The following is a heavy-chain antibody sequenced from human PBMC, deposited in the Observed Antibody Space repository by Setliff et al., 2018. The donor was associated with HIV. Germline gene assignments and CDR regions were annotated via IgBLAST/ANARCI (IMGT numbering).Heavy chain of an antibody. D-gene: IGHD1-26*01. Sequence: GSLRLSCAASGFTFSSYWMHWVRQAPEKGLVWFSHINWNGGSTGYADSVKGRFTISRDSAKNSLYLQMDSLRAEDTALYYCAREANSVDYSDYYYYMDVWGRGTTVTVSS. V-gene: IGHV3-20*04. CDR1: GFTFSSYW. CDR3: AREANSVDYSDYYYYMDV. CDR2: INWNGGST. J-gene: IGHJ6*03.